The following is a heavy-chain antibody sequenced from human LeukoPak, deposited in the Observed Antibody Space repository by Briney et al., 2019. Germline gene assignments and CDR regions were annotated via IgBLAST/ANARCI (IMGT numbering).Heavy chain of an antibody. J-gene: IGHJ3*02. CDR1: GFTVSTNN. V-gene: IGHV3-66*01. Sequence: PGGSLRLSCAASGFTVSTNNMSWVRQAPGKGLEWVSIIYSGGTTYYADSVKGRFTISRDISQNTVYLQMNSLRVEDTAVYYCARDLGYSAYATVRGYAVDIWGQGTMVTVSS. CDR2: IYSGGTT. CDR3: ARDLGYSAYATVRGYAVDI. D-gene: IGHD5-12*01.